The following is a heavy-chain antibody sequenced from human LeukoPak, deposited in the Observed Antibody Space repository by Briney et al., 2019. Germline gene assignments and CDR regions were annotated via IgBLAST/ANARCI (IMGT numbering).Heavy chain of an antibody. V-gene: IGHV3-74*01. CDR3: ARGGSYGDY. D-gene: IGHD3-16*01. Sequence: GGSLRLSCAASVGSFSNYWMHWGRQVPEKGLVWVSRVNPDGSNIAYANSEKGRFTSSRDNAKNTLSVTAMYLCVQDTAVYYCARGGSYGDYWGQGILVTVSS. CDR1: VGSFSNYW. J-gene: IGHJ4*02. CDR2: VNPDGSNI.